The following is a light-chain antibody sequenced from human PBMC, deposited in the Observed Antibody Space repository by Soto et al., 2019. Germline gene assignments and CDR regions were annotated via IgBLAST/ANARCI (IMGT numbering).Light chain of an antibody. Sequence: DIQLTQSPSSLSASLGDRVTITCRASQTTSIYLNWYQQKPGKAPRLLIYAASSLQSGVPSXXSGSGSGTDFTLTISSLQPEYFATYYCQQSHGAPPTFGQGTKVESK. J-gene: IGKJ1*01. V-gene: IGKV1-39*01. CDR2: AAS. CDR3: QQSHGAPPT. CDR1: QTTSIY.